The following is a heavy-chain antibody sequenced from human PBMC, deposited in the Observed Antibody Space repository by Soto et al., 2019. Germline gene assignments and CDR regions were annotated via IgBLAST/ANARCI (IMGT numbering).Heavy chain of an antibody. V-gene: IGHV1-18*01. CDR2: ISAYNGNT. CDR1: GYTFTSYG. D-gene: IGHD2-2*01. Sequence: ASVKVSCKASGYTFTSYGISWVRQAPGQGLEWMGWISAYNGNTNYAQKLQGRVTMTTDTSTSTAYMELRSLRSDDTAVYYCAIAKYCSSTRCYPPVWSDPWGQGTLVKVSS. J-gene: IGHJ5*02. CDR3: AIAKYCSSTRCYPPVWSDP.